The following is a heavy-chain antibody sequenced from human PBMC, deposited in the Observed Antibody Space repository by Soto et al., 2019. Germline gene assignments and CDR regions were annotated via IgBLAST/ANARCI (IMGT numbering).Heavy chain of an antibody. Sequence: QVQLVESGGGVVQPGRSLRLSCAASGFRFSGFGMHWVRQAPGKGLEWVAILRYDGSNKYYADSVKGRFTISRDNSQNTLYLQMDSLRVEDTAVYCCARDGVGATTFYGYFDYWGQGILVTVSS. V-gene: IGHV3-33*01. J-gene: IGHJ4*02. D-gene: IGHD1-26*01. CDR2: LRYDGSNK. CDR1: GFRFSGFG. CDR3: ARDGVGATTFYGYFDY.